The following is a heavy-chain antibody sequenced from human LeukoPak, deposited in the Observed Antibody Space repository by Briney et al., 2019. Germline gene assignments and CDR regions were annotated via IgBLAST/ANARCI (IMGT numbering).Heavy chain of an antibody. CDR2: IKQDGSEK. CDR1: GFTFSSYW. J-gene: IGHJ4*02. Sequence: GGSLRLSCEASGFTFSSYWMSWVRQAPGKGLEWVATIKQDGSEKYYVDSVKGRFTISRDNAKNSLYLQMNSLRAEDTAVYYCARDRGITIFGVLTYWGQGTLVTVSS. D-gene: IGHD3-3*01. V-gene: IGHV3-7*01. CDR3: ARDRGITIFGVLTY.